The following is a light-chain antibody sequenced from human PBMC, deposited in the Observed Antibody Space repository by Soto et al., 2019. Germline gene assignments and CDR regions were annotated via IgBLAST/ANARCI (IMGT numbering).Light chain of an antibody. CDR1: QSISSY. CDR2: AAS. CDR3: QQSYSTPLT. J-gene: IGKJ4*01. V-gene: IGKV1-39*01. Sequence: DIQMTQSPSSLSASVGDRVTITCRASQSISSYLNWYQQKPGKAPKLLIYAASSLQSGVPSRFSGSGSGTDFTITISSLQPEDFETYYCQQSYSTPLTFGGGTKVEIK.